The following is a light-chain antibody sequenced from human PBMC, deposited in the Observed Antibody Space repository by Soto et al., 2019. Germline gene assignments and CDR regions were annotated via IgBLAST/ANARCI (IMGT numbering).Light chain of an antibody. CDR1: QSLLYSNGYNY. CDR2: LGS. J-gene: IGKJ4*01. V-gene: IGKV2-28*01. Sequence: EIVLTQSPLSLPVTPGEPASISCRSSQSLLYSNGYNYLVWYLQRPGQSPQLLIYLGSNRASGVPDRFSGSGSGTDFTLKISRVEAEDVGVYYCMQALQTPPTFGGGPRWRSN. CDR3: MQALQTPPT.